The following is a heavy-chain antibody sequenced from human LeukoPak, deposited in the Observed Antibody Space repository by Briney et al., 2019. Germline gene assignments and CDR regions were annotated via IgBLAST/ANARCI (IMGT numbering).Heavy chain of an antibody. J-gene: IGHJ5*02. V-gene: IGHV1-46*01. D-gene: IGHD4-23*01. CDR3: ARDNTVEDTAWWFDP. Sequence: ASVKVSCKVSEYTFTSYYMHWVRQAPGQGLEWMGIINPSGGSTSYAQKFQGRITMTRDMSTSTDYMELSSLRSEDTAVYYCARDNTVEDTAWWFDPWGQGTLVTVSS. CDR2: INPSGGST. CDR1: EYTFTSYY.